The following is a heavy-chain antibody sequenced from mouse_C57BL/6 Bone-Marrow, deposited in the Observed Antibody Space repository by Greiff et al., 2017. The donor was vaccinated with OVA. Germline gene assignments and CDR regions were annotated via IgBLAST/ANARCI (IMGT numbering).Heavy chain of an antibody. Sequence: EVQLQQSGAELVRPGASVKLSCTASGFNIKDDYMHWVKQRPEQGLEWIGWIDPENGDTEYASKFQGKATITADTSSNTAYLQLSSLTSEDTAVYYGTYYYGSSYHFDDWGQGTTLTVSS. CDR3: TYYYGSSYHFDD. D-gene: IGHD1-1*01. V-gene: IGHV14-4*01. CDR2: IDPENGDT. J-gene: IGHJ2*01. CDR1: GFNIKDDY.